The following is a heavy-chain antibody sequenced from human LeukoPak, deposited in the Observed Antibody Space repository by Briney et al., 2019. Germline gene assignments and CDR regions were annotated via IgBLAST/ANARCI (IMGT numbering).Heavy chain of an antibody. D-gene: IGHD3-16*01. CDR1: GFTFSSYA. Sequence: GGSLRLSCAASGFTFSSYAMSWVRQAPGKGLEWVSGICGSCGSTYYADSVKGRFTISRDNSKNTLYLQMNSLRAEDTAVYYWAKGGGEENFLVAFEIWGQGAMVHRL. V-gene: IGHV3-23*01. CDR2: ICGSCGST. J-gene: IGHJ3*02. CDR3: AKGGGEENFLVAFEI.